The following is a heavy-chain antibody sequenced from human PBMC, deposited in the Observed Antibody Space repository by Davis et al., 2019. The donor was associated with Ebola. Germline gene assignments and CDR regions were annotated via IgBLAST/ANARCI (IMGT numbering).Heavy chain of an antibody. CDR3: ARMYSSSSGVGEFDF. CDR1: GGSLSGYY. D-gene: IGHD6-6*01. V-gene: IGHV4-34*01. J-gene: IGHJ4*02. CDR2: ISHSGSA. Sequence: PSETLSLTCAVYGGSLSGYYWSWIRQTPGKGLEWLGEISHSGSANYSSSLKSRLTISVDTSKNQFSLNMTSVAAADTAVYYCARMYSSSSGVGEFDFWGQGTLVTVSS.